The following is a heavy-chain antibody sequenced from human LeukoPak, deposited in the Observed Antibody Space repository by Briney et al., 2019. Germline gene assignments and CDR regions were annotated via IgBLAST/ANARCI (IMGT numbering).Heavy chain of an antibody. CDR1: GYTFTSYG. Sequence: GASVKVSCKASGYTFTSYGISWVRQAPGQGLEWMGWISAYNGNTNYAQKLQGRVTMTTDTSTSTAYMELRSLRSDDTAVYYCARDRYYYDSSGPMRGAFDIWGQGTMVTVSS. V-gene: IGHV1-18*01. J-gene: IGHJ3*02. CDR2: ISAYNGNT. D-gene: IGHD3-22*01. CDR3: ARDRYYYDSSGPMRGAFDI.